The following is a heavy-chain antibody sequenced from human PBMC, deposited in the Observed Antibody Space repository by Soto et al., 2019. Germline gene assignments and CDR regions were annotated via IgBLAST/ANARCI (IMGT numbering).Heavy chain of an antibody. Sequence: GGSLRLSCAASGFTFSSYWMHWVRQAPGKGLVWVSRINSDGSSTSYADSVKGRFTISRDNAKNTLYLQMNSLRAEDTAVYYCARSKRTSSWYGYYYYYYMDVWGKGTTVTVSS. CDR2: INSDGSST. D-gene: IGHD6-13*01. V-gene: IGHV3-74*01. J-gene: IGHJ6*03. CDR3: ARSKRTSSWYGYYYYYYMDV. CDR1: GFTFSSYW.